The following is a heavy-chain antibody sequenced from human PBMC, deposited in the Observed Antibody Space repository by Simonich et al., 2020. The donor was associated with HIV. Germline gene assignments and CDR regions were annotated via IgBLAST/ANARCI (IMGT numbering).Heavy chain of an antibody. Sequence: QVQLVQSGAEVKKPGASVKVSCKASGYTFTVYYMHWVRQAPGQGLEWMGWINPNRGGTNYAQKFQGRGTMTRDTSISTAYMELSRLRSDDTAVYYCAFLGGYDSSGFDAFDIWGQGTMVSVSS. CDR2: INPNRGGT. D-gene: IGHD3-22*01. CDR3: AFLGGYDSSGFDAFDI. CDR1: GYTFTVYY. V-gene: IGHV1-2*02. J-gene: IGHJ3*02.